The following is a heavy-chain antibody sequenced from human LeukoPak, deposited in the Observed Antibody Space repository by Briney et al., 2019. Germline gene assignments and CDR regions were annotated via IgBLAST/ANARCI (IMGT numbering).Heavy chain of an antibody. V-gene: IGHV3-13*01. CDR1: GFTFSSYD. Sequence: GGSLRLSCAASGFTFSSYDMHWVRQATGKGLGWVSAIGTAGDTYYPGSVKGRFTISRENAKNSLYLQMNSLRAGDTAVYYCARVIYCSSTSCYPGGFDYWGQGTLVTVSS. CDR3: ARVIYCSSTSCYPGGFDY. CDR2: IGTAGDT. D-gene: IGHD2-2*01. J-gene: IGHJ4*02.